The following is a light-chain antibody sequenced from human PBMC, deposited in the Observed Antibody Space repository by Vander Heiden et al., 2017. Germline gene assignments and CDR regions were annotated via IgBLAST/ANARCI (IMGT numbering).Light chain of an antibody. CDR2: IDN. CDR3: ATWDDNLNGLYV. Sequence: QSFPTPPPSSSGTPGPSVTIPCSGSSSNIGSNSVSWYQRLPGTAPKLLIYIDNQRPSGVPDRFSGSKSGTSASLAISGLQSEDEAEYFCATWDDNLNGLYVFGTGTKVTVL. CDR1: SSNIGSNS. J-gene: IGLJ1*01. V-gene: IGLV1-44*01.